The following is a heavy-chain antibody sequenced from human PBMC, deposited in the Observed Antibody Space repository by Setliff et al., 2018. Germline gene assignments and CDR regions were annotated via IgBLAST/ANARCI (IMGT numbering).Heavy chain of an antibody. D-gene: IGHD3-3*01. V-gene: IGHV4-39*01. J-gene: IGHJ4*02. Sequence: SETLSLTCTVSGDSMNDNHWTWIRQPPGKGLEWIGSMYSSGSTYYNPSLKSRVTISVDTSQNQFSLKLSSVTAADTAAYYCASHPRVTIFGVVAFDYWGQGILVTVSS. CDR1: GDSMNDNH. CDR2: MYSSGST. CDR3: ASHPRVTIFGVVAFDY.